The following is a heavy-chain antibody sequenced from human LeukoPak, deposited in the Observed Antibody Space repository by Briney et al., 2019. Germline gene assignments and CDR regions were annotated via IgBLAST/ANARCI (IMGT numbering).Heavy chain of an antibody. CDR2: INHSGST. J-gene: IGHJ4*02. V-gene: IGHV4-34*01. D-gene: IGHD3-10*01. CDR1: GGSFSGYY. Sequence: SETLSLTCAVYGGSFSGYYWSWIRQPPGNGLEWIGEINHSGSTNYNPSLKSRVTISVDTSKNQFSLKLSSVTAADTAVYYCARGPPYGSGTYYFNYWGQGTLVTVSS. CDR3: ARGPPYGSGTYYFNY.